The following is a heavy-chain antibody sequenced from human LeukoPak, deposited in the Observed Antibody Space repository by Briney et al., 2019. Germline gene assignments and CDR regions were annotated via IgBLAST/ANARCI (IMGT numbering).Heavy chain of an antibody. J-gene: IGHJ1*01. D-gene: IGHD3-22*01. CDR3: AKDHYYDSSGYSEYFQH. Sequence: GGSLRLSCAASGFTFSSYGMSWVRQAPGKGLEWVSAISGSGGTYYADSVKGRFTISRDNSKNTLYLQMNSLRAEDTAVYYCAKDHYYDSSGYSEYFQHWGQGTLVTVSS. CDR1: GFTFSSYG. V-gene: IGHV3-23*01. CDR2: ISGSGGT.